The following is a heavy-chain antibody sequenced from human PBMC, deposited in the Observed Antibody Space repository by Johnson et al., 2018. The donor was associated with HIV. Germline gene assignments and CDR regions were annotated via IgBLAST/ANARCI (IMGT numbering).Heavy chain of an antibody. J-gene: IGHJ3*02. CDR3: AKDSITMELGALDI. D-gene: IGHD3-10*01. CDR1: GITVSSSY. V-gene: IGHV3-30*02. CDR2: IRYDGSNK. Sequence: QVQLVESGGGLVQPGGSLRLSCAASGITVSSSYMSWVRQAPGKGLEWVAFIRYDGSNKYYADSVKGRFTISRDNSKNTLYLQMSRLRAEDTAVYYCAKDSITMELGALDIWGQGTMVTVSS.